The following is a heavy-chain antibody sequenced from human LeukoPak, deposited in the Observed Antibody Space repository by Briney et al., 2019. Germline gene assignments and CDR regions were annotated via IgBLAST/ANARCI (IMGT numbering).Heavy chain of an antibody. CDR1: GGSISSGSYY. Sequence: SETLSLTCTVSGGSISSGSYYWSWIRQPAGKGLEWFGRIYSSGSTNYNPSLKSRVTISVDTSKNQFSLKLSSVTAADTAVYYCASIAVAGPSYYFDYWGQGTLVTVSS. V-gene: IGHV4-61*02. CDR2: IYSSGST. CDR3: ASIAVAGPSYYFDY. J-gene: IGHJ4*02. D-gene: IGHD6-19*01.